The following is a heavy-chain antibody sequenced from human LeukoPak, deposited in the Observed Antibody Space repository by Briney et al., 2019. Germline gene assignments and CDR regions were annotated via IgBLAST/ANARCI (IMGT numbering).Heavy chain of an antibody. V-gene: IGHV3-30*04. Sequence: GGSLRLSCAASGFTFSSFAMSWVRQAPGKGLEWVAVISYDGSNKYYADSVKGRFTISRDNSKNTLYLQMNSLRAEDTAVYYCARGGVTAMVYYYMDVWGKGTTVTVSS. CDR3: ARGGVTAMVYYYMDV. CDR2: ISYDGSNK. CDR1: GFTFSSFA. D-gene: IGHD5-18*01. J-gene: IGHJ6*03.